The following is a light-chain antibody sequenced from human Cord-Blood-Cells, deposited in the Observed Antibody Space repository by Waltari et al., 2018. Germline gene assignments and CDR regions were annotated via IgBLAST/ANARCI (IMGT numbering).Light chain of an antibody. J-gene: IGLJ2*01. V-gene: IGLV5-45*01. CDR3: MIWHSSAVV. Sequence: HAVLTPPPSPSSSPGASASLTCPFRRAIHVGTYRIYWYQQKPGSPPQYLLRYKSDSDKQQGSGVPSRFSGSKDASANAGILLISGLQSEDEADYYCMIWHSSAVVFGGGTKLTVL. CDR2: YKSDSDK. CDR1: RAIHVGTYR.